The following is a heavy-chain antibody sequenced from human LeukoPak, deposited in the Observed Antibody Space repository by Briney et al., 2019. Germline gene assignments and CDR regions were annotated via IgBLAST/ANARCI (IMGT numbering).Heavy chain of an antibody. CDR2: IYPADSNT. CDR1: GYRFATYW. J-gene: IGHJ5*02. CDR3: AGPYSPLSPSAP. Sequence: GESLEISCTGSGYRFATYWSAWVRQMHGKGLEWMGIIYPADSNTRYSPSFKGQVTISADKCNNCTYLQWSSLQASHTCISVRAGPYSPLSPSAPWGQGTLVTVSS. V-gene: IGHV5-51*01. D-gene: IGHD2-21*01.